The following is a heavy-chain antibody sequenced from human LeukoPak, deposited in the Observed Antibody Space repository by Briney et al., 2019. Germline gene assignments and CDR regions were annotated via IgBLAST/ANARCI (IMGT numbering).Heavy chain of an antibody. Sequence: GGSLRLSCAASGFTFSSYAMSWVRQAPGKGLEWVSAISGSGGSTYYADSVKGRFTISRDNSKNTLYPQMNSLRAEDTAVYYCAKDRGNSSSWYGREYWGQGTLVTVSS. CDR2: ISGSGGST. CDR1: GFTFSSYA. J-gene: IGHJ4*02. CDR3: AKDRGNSSSWYGREY. D-gene: IGHD6-13*01. V-gene: IGHV3-23*01.